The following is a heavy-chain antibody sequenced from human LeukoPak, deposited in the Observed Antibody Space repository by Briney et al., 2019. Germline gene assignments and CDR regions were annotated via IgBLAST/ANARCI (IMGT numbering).Heavy chain of an antibody. J-gene: IGHJ4*02. CDR3: ARRIYVWGSYRPYFDY. D-gene: IGHD3-16*02. CDR1: GGSISSGGYS. V-gene: IGHV4-30-4*07. CDR2: IYYSGST. Sequence: SETLSLTCAVSGGSISSGGYSWSWIRQPPGKGLEWIGYIYYSGSTYYNPSLKSRVTISVDTSKNQFSLKLSSVTAADTAVYYCARRIYVWGSYRPYFDYWGQGTLVTVSS.